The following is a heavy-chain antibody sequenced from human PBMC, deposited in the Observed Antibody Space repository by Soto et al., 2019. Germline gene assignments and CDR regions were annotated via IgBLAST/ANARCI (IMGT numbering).Heavy chain of an antibody. Sequence: QVQLVQSEAEVKMPGSSVKVSCKASGGTFSGYGINWVRQAPGQGLEWVGGIIPIFGTTNYAQRFQGRVTITADKSTNTVYMELSRLKSEDTAVFYCARGRIAAAGRGSFDYWGRGTLVTVSS. V-gene: IGHV1-69*06. J-gene: IGHJ4*02. D-gene: IGHD6-13*01. CDR3: ARGRIAAAGRGSFDY. CDR2: IIPIFGTT. CDR1: GGTFSGYG.